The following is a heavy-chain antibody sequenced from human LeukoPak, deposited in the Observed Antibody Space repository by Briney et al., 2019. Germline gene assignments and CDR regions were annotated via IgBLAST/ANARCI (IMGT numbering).Heavy chain of an antibody. V-gene: IGHV3-23*01. D-gene: IGHD2-21*02. J-gene: IGHJ4*02. Sequence: GGSLRLSCAASGFTFSSYAMSWVRQAPGKGLEWVSFTSGSGGSTYYADSVKGRFTISRDNSKNTLYLQMNSLRVEDTAVYHCEKDACDSYHYYFDYWGQGTLVTVSS. CDR2: TSGSGGST. CDR1: GFTFSSYA. CDR3: EKDACDSYHYYFDY.